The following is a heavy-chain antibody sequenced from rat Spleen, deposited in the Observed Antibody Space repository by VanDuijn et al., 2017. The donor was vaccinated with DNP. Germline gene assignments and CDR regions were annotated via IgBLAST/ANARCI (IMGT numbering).Heavy chain of an antibody. CDR2: ISYSGGT. J-gene: IGHJ2*01. Sequence: EVQLQESGSGLVKPSQSLSLTCSVTGYSITSNSLGWIRKFPGDKMEYIGHISYSGGTNYNPSFKSRIPITRDTSKNHFFLHLNSVTTEDTATYYCARWTRYFDYWGQGVMVTVSS. CDR1: GYSITSNS. CDR3: ARWTRYFDY. D-gene: IGHD1-7*01. V-gene: IGHV3-1*01.